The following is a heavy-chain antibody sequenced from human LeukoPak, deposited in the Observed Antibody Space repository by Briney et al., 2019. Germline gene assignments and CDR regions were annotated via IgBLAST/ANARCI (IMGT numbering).Heavy chain of an antibody. J-gene: IGHJ1*01. CDR2: IYPGDSDT. CDR1: GYSFTNYW. CDR3: AISNYDSSGYYLPGYFQH. V-gene: IGHV5-51*01. Sequence: GESLKISCKGSGYSFTNYWIGWVRQMPGKGLEWMGIIYPGDSDTRYSPSFQGQVTMSADKSISTAYLQWSSLKASDTAMYYCAISNYDSSGYYLPGYFQHWGQGTLVTVSS. D-gene: IGHD3-22*01.